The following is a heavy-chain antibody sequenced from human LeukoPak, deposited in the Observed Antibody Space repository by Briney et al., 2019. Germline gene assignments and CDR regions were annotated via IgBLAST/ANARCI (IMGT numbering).Heavy chain of an antibody. CDR3: AKDLWASKTVTGTPRLADS. CDR1: GFTFSTYS. D-gene: IGHD6-19*01. CDR2: IGGSDGTT. J-gene: IGHJ4*02. Sequence: GGSLRLSCAASGFTFSTYSMSWVRQAPGKGLEWVSAIGGSDGTTYYADSVKGRFTISRDNSKNTLYLQMNSLRGEDTAVYYCAKDLWASKTVTGTPRLADSWGQGTLVTVSS. V-gene: IGHV3-23*01.